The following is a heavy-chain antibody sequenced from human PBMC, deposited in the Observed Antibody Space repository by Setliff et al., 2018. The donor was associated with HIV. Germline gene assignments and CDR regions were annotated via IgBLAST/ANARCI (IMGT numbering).Heavy chain of an antibody. V-gene: IGHV4-59*08. Sequence: ETLSLTCTVSGGSISSYYWAWLRQFPGKGLEWIGFIFYTGSTTYNPSLNSRVTISVDTSKNQFSLKLSSVTAADTAVYYCGRQVPVPGVAVTPIDYWGQGTLVTVSS. CDR2: IFYTGST. CDR1: GGSISSYY. CDR3: GRQVPVPGVAVTPIDY. J-gene: IGHJ4*02. D-gene: IGHD3-22*01.